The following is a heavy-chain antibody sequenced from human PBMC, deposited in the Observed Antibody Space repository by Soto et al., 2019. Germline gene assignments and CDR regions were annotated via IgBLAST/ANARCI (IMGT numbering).Heavy chain of an antibody. CDR2: ISAYNGNT. Sequence: QVQLVQSGAEVKKPGASVKVSCKASGYTFTYYGFSWVRQAPGQGLEWMGWISAYNGNTNYAQKLQGRVTMTTDTSTSTAYMELRSLRSDDTAVYYCARGPSYGPGSYYAGGMDVWGQGTTVTVSS. D-gene: IGHD3-10*01. CDR1: GYTFTYYG. CDR3: ARGPSYGPGSYYAGGMDV. V-gene: IGHV1-18*01. J-gene: IGHJ6*02.